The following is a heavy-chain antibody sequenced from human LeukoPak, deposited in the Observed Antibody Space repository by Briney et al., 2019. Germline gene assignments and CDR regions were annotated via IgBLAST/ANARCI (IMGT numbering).Heavy chain of an antibody. V-gene: IGHV4-34*01. D-gene: IGHD6-19*01. J-gene: IGHJ4*02. CDR3: ARLRKTRAVAGKGPFDF. CDR2: IYFGGNT. Sequence: SETLSLTCAVYGGSFSGYYWSWIRQPPGKGLEWIGIIYFGGNTYYNPSLKSRVTISVDMSKNHFSLKLSSVTAADTAVYYCARLRKTRAVAGKGPFDFWGQGTLVTVSS. CDR1: GGSFSGYY.